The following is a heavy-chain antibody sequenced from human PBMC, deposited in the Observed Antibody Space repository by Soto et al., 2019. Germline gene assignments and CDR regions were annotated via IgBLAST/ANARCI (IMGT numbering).Heavy chain of an antibody. Sequence: XGSLRLSCAASGVTFSSYWMSWVRQAPGKGLDWVANIKQDGSEKYYVDSVEGRFTISRDNAKNSLYLQMNSLRAEDTAVYYCARDVFCSSTSCYTGYYYYGMDVRGQGTTVTVSS. CDR1: GVTFSSYW. V-gene: IGHV3-7*01. CDR3: ARDVFCSSTSCYTGYYYYGMDV. D-gene: IGHD2-2*02. J-gene: IGHJ6*02. CDR2: IKQDGSEK.